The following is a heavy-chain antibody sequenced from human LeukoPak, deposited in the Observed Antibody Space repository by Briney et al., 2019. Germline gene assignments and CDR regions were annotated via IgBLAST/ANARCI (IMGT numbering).Heavy chain of an antibody. Sequence: SEPLSLPCAVYGRSFSCYYWSWIRPPPGRGRDWIGEINHSGSTNYNPSLKSRVTISVDTSKNQFSLKLSSVTAADTAVYYCARGWFGEFHFDYWGQGTLVTVSS. CDR1: GRSFSCYY. CDR3: ARGWFGEFHFDY. V-gene: IGHV4-34*01. D-gene: IGHD3-10*01. J-gene: IGHJ4*02. CDR2: INHSGST.